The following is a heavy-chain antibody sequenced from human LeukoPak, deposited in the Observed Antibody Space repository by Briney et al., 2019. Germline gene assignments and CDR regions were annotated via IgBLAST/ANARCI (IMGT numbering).Heavy chain of an antibody. CDR2: ISSSSSYI. V-gene: IGHV3-21*01. CDR3: ARVGCSGGSCFGYGMDV. D-gene: IGHD2-15*01. J-gene: IGHJ6*02. Sequence: GGSLRLSCAASEFTFSSYNMNWVRQAPGKGLEWVSSISSSSSYIYYADSVKGRFTISRDNAKNSLYLQMNSLRAEDTAVYYCARVGCSGGSCFGYGMDVWGQGTTVTVSS. CDR1: EFTFSSYN.